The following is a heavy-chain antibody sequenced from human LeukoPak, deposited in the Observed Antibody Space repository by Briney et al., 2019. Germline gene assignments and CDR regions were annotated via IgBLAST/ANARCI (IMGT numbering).Heavy chain of an antibody. V-gene: IGHV3-21*01. Sequence: GGSLRLSCAASGFTFSSYSMNWVRQAPGKGLEWVSSISSSSYIYYADSVKGRFTISRDNAKNSLYLQMNSLRAEDTAVYYCARAYSNYPYYYYYGMDVWGQGTTVTVSS. CDR3: ARAYSNYPYYYYYGMDV. CDR1: GFTFSSYS. J-gene: IGHJ6*02. CDR2: ISSSSYI. D-gene: IGHD4-4*01.